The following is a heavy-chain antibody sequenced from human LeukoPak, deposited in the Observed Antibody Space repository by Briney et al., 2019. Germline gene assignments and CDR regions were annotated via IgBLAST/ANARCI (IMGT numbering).Heavy chain of an antibody. D-gene: IGHD6-19*01. CDR3: ARDLPRDSSGWYGPWDY. J-gene: IGHJ4*02. CDR2: IIPILGIA. V-gene: IGHV1-69*04. Sequence: SVKVSCRASGGTFSSYAISWVRQAPGQGLEWMGRIIPILGIANYAQKFQGRVTITADKSTSTAYMELSSLRSEDTAVYYCARDLPRDSSGWYGPWDYWGQGTLVTVSS. CDR1: GGTFSSYA.